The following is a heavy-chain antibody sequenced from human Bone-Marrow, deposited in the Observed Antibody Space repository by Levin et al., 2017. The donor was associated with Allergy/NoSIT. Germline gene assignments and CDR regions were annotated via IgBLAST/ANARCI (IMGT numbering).Heavy chain of an antibody. Sequence: GGSLRLSCAASGFTFSYYWMTWVRQAPGKGLEWVADITPDGSEKYYVDSVKGRFTVSRDNAKNSLYLQMSSLRAEDTAVYYCARDDTTTPLDYWGQGTLVTVSS. CDR1: GFTFSYYW. CDR2: ITPDGSEK. J-gene: IGHJ4*02. CDR3: ARDDTTTPLDY. V-gene: IGHV3-7*04. D-gene: IGHD5-18*01.